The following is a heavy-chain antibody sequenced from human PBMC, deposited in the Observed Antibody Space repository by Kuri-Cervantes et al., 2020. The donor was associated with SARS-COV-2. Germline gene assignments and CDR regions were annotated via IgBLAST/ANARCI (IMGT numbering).Heavy chain of an antibody. CDR3: ARNLRNYGSGSYRVSGVYYYYYMDV. CDR2: INPNSGGT. CDR1: GYTFTGYY. D-gene: IGHD3-10*01. J-gene: IGHJ6*03. Sequence: ASVKVSCKASGYTFTGYYMHWVRQAPGQGLEWMGWINPNSGGTNYAQKFQGRVTMTRDTSISTAYMELSRLRSDDTAVYYCARNLRNYGSGSYRVSGVYYYYYMDVWGKGTTVTVSS. V-gene: IGHV1-2*02.